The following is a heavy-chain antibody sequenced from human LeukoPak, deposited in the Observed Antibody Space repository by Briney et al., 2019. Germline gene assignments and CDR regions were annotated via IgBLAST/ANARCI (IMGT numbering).Heavy chain of an antibody. CDR1: GFTFSDYS. CDR3: GVDIVVVPGAPNWFDP. D-gene: IGHD2-2*01. Sequence: GGSLRLSCAASGFTFSDYSMNWVRQAPGKGLEWVASVNTVSSYIYYADSMRGRFTISRDNSKNTLYLQMNSLRAEDTAVYYCGVDIVVVPGAPNWFDPWGQGTLVTVSS. V-gene: IGHV3-21*04. CDR2: VNTVSSYI. J-gene: IGHJ5*02.